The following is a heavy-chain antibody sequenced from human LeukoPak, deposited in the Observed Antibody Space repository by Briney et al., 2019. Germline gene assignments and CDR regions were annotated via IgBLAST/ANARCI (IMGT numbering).Heavy chain of an antibody. J-gene: IGHJ4*02. Sequence: SVKVSCKASGGTFSSYAISWVRQAPGQGLEWMGGIIPTFGTANYAQKSQGRVTITADESTSTAYMELSSLRSEDTAVYYCARGAGIAVAGNPASSSFDYWGQGTLVTVSS. V-gene: IGHV1-69*13. D-gene: IGHD6-19*01. CDR1: GGTFSSYA. CDR3: ARGAGIAVAGNPASSSFDY. CDR2: IIPTFGTA.